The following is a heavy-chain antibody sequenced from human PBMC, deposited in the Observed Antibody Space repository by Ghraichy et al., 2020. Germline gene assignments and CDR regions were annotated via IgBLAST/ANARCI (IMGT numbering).Heavy chain of an antibody. CDR1: GGSINSYY. Sequence: SETLSLTCTVSGGSINSYYWSWIRQPPGKGLEWIGYISYTEKTRYNPSLRSRVTISADMSKNQLSLKLSSVAAADTAVYFCARSRGTYLHLDSWGQGTLVTVSS. V-gene: IGHV4-59*01. CDR2: ISYTEKT. CDR3: ARSRGTYLHLDS. J-gene: IGHJ4*02. D-gene: IGHD1-26*01.